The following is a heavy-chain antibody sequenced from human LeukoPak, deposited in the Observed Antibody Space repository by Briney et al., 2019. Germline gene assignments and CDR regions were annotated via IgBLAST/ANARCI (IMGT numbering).Heavy chain of an antibody. CDR2: IYPGDSDT. J-gene: IGHJ3*02. D-gene: IGHD2-15*01. Sequence: GESLKISCKGSGYSFTSYWIGWVRQMPGKGLEWMGIIYPGDSDTRYSPSFQGQVTISADKSISTAYLQWSSLKASDTAMYYCARRYCSGGSCRQVRWPDAFDIWGQGTMVTVSS. V-gene: IGHV5-51*01. CDR3: ARRYCSGGSCRQVRWPDAFDI. CDR1: GYSFTSYW.